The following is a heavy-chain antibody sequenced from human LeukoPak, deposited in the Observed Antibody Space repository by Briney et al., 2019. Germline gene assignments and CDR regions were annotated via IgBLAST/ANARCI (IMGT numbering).Heavy chain of an antibody. CDR2: IDNDGDSP. J-gene: IGHJ5*02. Sequence: GGSLCLTCTASGFSIRGFWRHWVRQTPGEGLVWVSRIDNDGDSPTYADSVKGRLTTSRDNAKNTVYLQMNSLIAEDTGVYYCVRDRLHYWFCHWGHGDNVIVSS. V-gene: IGHV3-74*01. CDR1: GFSIRGFW. D-gene: IGHD4-11*01. CDR3: VRDRLHYWFCH.